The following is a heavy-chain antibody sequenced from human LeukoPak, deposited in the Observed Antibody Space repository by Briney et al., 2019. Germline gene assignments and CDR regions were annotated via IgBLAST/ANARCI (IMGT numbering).Heavy chain of an antibody. CDR2: VNSDGSGT. D-gene: IGHD3-9*01. CDR3: ASLHLSFDDY. CDR1: GFTFSKYY. Sequence: GGSLRLSCAASGFTFSKYYMHWVRHAPGKELVWVSGVNSDGSGTTYADFAKGRFTISRDNAKNTLYLQMNSLGAEDTAVYYCASLHLSFDDYWGQGTLVTVSS. J-gene: IGHJ4*02. V-gene: IGHV3-74*01.